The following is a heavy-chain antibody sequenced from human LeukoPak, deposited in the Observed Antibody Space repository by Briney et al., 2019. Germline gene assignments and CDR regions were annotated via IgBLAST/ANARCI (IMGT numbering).Heavy chain of an antibody. Sequence: KPSETLSLTCAVSGGSISSGGYYWSWIRQPPGKGLEWIGEINHSGSTNYNPSLKSRVTISVDTSKNQFSLKLSSVTAADTAVYYCARAPWDFWSVHTPGYYYGMDVWGQGTTVTVSS. CDR2: INHSGST. J-gene: IGHJ6*02. V-gene: IGHV4-34*01. CDR3: ARAPWDFWSVHTPGYYYGMDV. D-gene: IGHD3-3*01. CDR1: GGSISSGGYY.